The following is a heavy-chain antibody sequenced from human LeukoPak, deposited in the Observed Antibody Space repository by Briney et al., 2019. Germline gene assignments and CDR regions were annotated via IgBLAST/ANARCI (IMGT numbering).Heavy chain of an antibody. CDR2: ISWNSGSI. Sequence: GGSLRLSCAASGFTFDDYAMHWVRQAPGKGLEWVSGISWNSGSIGYADSVKGRFTISRDNAKNSLYLQMNSLRAEDMALYYCAKDRQSSSSWTFDYWGQGTLVTVSS. D-gene: IGHD6-13*01. J-gene: IGHJ4*02. V-gene: IGHV3-9*03. CDR1: GFTFDDYA. CDR3: AKDRQSSSSWTFDY.